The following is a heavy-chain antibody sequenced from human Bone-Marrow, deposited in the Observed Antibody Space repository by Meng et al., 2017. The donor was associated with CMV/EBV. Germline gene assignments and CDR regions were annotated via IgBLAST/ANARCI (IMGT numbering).Heavy chain of an antibody. J-gene: IGHJ6*02. V-gene: IGHV3-15*01. CDR1: GFTFSNAW. CDR2: IKSRPDGGAT. D-gene: IGHD4-17*01. CDR3: ARVIESTTVTTNYYYYGMDV. Sequence: GGSLRLSCAASGFTFSNAWMTWVRQAPGKGLEWIGRIKSRPDGGATDYAAPVKGRFTISRDDSKNSLYLQMNSLRSEDTAVYYCARVIESTTVTTNYYYYGMDVWGQGTTVTVSS.